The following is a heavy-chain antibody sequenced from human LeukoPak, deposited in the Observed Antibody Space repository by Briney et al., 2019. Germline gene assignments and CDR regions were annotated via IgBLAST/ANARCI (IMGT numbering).Heavy chain of an antibody. CDR1: GFSFTNYW. V-gene: IGHV5-51*01. Sequence: GESLKISCTGSGFSFTNYWIGWVRRMPGKGLEWMGIIYPGDSDTTYSPPFQGQVTISADRSNRTAYLQWSRLKASDTAMYYCARYCSGGTCHQGIDYWGQGTLVTVSS. J-gene: IGHJ4*02. CDR3: ARYCSGGTCHQGIDY. D-gene: IGHD2-15*01. CDR2: IYPGDSDT.